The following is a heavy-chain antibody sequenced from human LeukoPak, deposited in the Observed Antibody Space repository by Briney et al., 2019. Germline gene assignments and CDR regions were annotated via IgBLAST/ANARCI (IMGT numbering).Heavy chain of an antibody. V-gene: IGHV1-8*03. J-gene: IGHJ3*02. D-gene: IGHD3-3*01. CDR2: MNPNSGNT. CDR1: GYTFTSYD. CDR3: ARVPDYDFWSGYYSAGAFDI. Sequence: ASVKVSCKASGYTFTSYDINWVRQATGQGLEWMGWMNPNSGNTGYAQKFQGRVTITRNTSISTAYMELSSLRSEDTAVYYCARVPDYDFWSGYYSAGAFDIWGQGTMVTVSS.